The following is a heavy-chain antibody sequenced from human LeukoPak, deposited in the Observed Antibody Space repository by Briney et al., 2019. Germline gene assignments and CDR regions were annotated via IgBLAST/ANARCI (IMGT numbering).Heavy chain of an antibody. J-gene: IGHJ4*02. Sequence: PGGSLRLSCAASGFTFSSYWMHWVRQAPGKGLGWVSRINSDGSSTSYADSVKGRFTISRDNAKNTLYLQMNSLRAEDTAVYYCARVGYCSSTSCYVGHDWGQGTLVTVSS. D-gene: IGHD2-2*01. CDR2: INSDGSST. V-gene: IGHV3-74*01. CDR3: ARVGYCSSTSCYVGHD. CDR1: GFTFSSYW.